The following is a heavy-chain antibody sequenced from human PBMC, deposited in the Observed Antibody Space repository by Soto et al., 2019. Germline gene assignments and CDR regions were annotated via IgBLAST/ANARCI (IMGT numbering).Heavy chain of an antibody. CDR2: INSDGSST. V-gene: IGHV3-74*01. D-gene: IGHD4-17*01. J-gene: IGHJ2*01. Sequence: EVQLVESGGGLVQPGGSLRLSCAASGFTFSSYWMHWVRQAPGKGLVWVSRINSDGSSTSYADSVKGRFTISRDNAKNTLYLQMNSLRAEDTAVYYCARSPYKYHDYGGNKPKGYFDLWGRGTLVTVSS. CDR3: ARSPYKYHDYGGNKPKGYFDL. CDR1: GFTFSSYW.